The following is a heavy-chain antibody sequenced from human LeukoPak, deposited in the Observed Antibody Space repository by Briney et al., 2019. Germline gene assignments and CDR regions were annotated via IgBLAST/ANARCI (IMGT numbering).Heavy chain of an antibody. CDR2: IYYSGST. J-gene: IGHJ6*03. Sequence: PSETLSLTCTVSAGSISSYYWSWIRQPPGKGLEWIGYIYYSGSTNYKSSLKSRVTISVDTSKNQFSLKLSSVTAADTAVYYCARTTEGGYSYGYFYYYYMDVWGKGTTATISS. CDR1: AGSISSYY. D-gene: IGHD5-18*01. V-gene: IGHV4-59*01. CDR3: ARTTEGGYSYGYFYYYYMDV.